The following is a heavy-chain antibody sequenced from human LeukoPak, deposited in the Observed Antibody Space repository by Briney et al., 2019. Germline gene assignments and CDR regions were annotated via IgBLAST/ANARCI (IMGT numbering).Heavy chain of an antibody. CDR2: IYRRGDT. D-gene: IGHD3-22*01. J-gene: IGHJ4*02. CDR3: AKDRITMIVVAYYFDY. V-gene: IGHV3-53*01. CDR1: GFSVSSYD. Sequence: PGGSLRLSCAASGFSVSSYDLNWVRQAPGKGLEWVSVIYRRGDTDYADSVKGRFTISRDNSKNTLYLQMNSLRAEDTAVYYCAKDRITMIVVAYYFDYWGQGTLVTVSS.